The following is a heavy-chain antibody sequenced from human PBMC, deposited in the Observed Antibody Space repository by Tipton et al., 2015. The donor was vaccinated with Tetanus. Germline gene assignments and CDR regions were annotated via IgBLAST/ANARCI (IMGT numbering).Heavy chain of an antibody. D-gene: IGHD1-1*01. V-gene: IGHV4-39*07. CDR3: ARGNSGTGSYGMDV. CDR1: GGSISSSSYY. Sequence: TLSLTCTVSGGSISSSSYYWSWIRQPPGKGLEWIGEINHSGSTNYNPSLKSRVTISVDTSKNQFSLKLSSVTAADTAVYYCARGNSGTGSYGMDVWGQGTTVTVSS. J-gene: IGHJ6*02. CDR2: INHSGST.